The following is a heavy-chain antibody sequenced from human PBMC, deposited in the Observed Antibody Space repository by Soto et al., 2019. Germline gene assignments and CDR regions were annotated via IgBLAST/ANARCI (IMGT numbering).Heavy chain of an antibody. CDR2: IYPGDSDT. V-gene: IGHV5-51*01. CDR1: GYSFTSYW. CDR3: ARRARIAAAGTVDY. D-gene: IGHD6-13*01. J-gene: IGHJ4*02. Sequence: GESLNISCKGSGYSFTSYWIGWVRQMPGKGLEWMGIIYPGDSDTRYSPSFQGQVTISADKSVSTAYLQWSSLKASDTAMYYCARRARIAAAGTVDYWGQGTLVTVSS.